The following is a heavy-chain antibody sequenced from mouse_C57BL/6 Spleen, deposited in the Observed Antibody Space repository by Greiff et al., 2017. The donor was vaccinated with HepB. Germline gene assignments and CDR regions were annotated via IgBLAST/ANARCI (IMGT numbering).Heavy chain of an antibody. CDR2: IYPGDGDT. J-gene: IGHJ4*01. CDR3: ATTSYDYMYAMDY. D-gene: IGHD2-4*01. CDR1: GYAFSSSW. Sequence: VQLQQSGPELVKPGASVKISCKASGYAFSSSWMNWVKQRPGKGLEWIGRIYPGDGDTNYNGKFKGKATLTADKSSSTAYMQLSSLTSEDSAVYFCATTSYDYMYAMDYWGQGTSVTVSS. V-gene: IGHV1-82*01.